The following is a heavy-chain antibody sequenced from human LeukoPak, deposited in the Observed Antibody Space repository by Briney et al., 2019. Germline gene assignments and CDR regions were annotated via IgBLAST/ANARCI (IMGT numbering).Heavy chain of an antibody. J-gene: IGHJ4*02. D-gene: IGHD6-19*01. CDR3: AKDSEAVAEYLDY. CDR1: GFTFDDYG. Sequence: GGSLRLSCAASGFTFDDYGMSWVRQAPGKGLEWVSGINWNGGSTGYADSVKGRFTISRDNSKNSLYLQMNSLRAEDTALYYCAKDSEAVAEYLDYWGQGTLVTVSS. CDR2: INWNGGST. V-gene: IGHV3-20*04.